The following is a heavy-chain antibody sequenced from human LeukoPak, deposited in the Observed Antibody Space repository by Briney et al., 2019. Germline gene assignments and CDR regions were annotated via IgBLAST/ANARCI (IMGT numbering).Heavy chain of an antibody. J-gene: IGHJ4*02. Sequence: ASVKVSCKASGYTFTGYYMHWVRQAPGQGLEWMGWINPNSGGTNYAQKFQGRVTMTRDTSISTAYMELSSLRSDDTAVYYCARDPSVIGTGLDYWGQGTLVTVSS. D-gene: IGHD2-21*01. CDR3: ARDPSVIGTGLDY. V-gene: IGHV1-2*02. CDR2: INPNSGGT. CDR1: GYTFTGYY.